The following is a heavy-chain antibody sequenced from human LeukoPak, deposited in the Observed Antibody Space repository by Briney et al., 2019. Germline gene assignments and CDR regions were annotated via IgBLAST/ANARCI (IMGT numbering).Heavy chain of an antibody. Sequence: PGGSLRLSCAASGFIFSSYWMSWVRQAPGKGLEWVANIKEDGSEKYYVDSVKGRFTISRDKAKNSLYLQTNSLRAEDTAVYYCARRALRYCSSTSCPAQYYGVDVWGKGTTVTVSS. J-gene: IGHJ6*04. CDR2: IKEDGSEK. CDR3: ARRALRYCSSTSCPAQYYGVDV. CDR1: GFIFSSYW. D-gene: IGHD2-2*01. V-gene: IGHV3-7*03.